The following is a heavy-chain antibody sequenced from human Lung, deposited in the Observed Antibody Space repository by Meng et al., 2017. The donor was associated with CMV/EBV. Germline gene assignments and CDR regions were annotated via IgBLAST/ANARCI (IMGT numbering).Heavy chain of an antibody. Sequence: GSLRLSCAVYGGSFSEYDWSWIRQSPGKGLEWIGEINHSGNTTYNPSLKSRATISIDASKRQFSLKLYSVTAADTAVYYCARRSPNWGLGYWGQGTLVTVSS. D-gene: IGHD7-27*01. CDR2: INHSGNT. CDR1: GGSFSEYD. J-gene: IGHJ4*02. CDR3: ARRSPNWGLGY. V-gene: IGHV4-34*01.